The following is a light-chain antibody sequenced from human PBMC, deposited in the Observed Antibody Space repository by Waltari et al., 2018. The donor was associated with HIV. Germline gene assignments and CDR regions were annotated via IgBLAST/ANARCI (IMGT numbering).Light chain of an antibody. J-gene: IGKJ4*01. CDR1: QSVRNN. CDR3: QHRSGWPT. V-gene: IGKV3-11*01. CDR2: DAS. Sequence: EVVLTQSPVTLSLSPGERATLSCRASQSVRNNVAWFQQKPGQPPRLLIYDASNRATGIPVRFRGSGSGADVTRSIDSLEPEDFAVYYCQHRSGWPTFGGGSKVDIK.